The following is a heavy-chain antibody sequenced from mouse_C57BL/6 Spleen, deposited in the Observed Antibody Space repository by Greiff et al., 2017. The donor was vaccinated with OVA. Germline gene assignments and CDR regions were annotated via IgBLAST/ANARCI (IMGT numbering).Heavy chain of an antibody. J-gene: IGHJ1*03. CDR1: GYTFTDYY. V-gene: IGHV1-26*01. Sequence: EVQLQQSGPELVKPGASVKISCKASGYTFTDYYMNWVKQSHGKSLEWIGDINPNNGGTSYNQKFKGKATLTVDKSSSTAYMELRSLTSEDSAVYYCARARYDYDGAWYFDVWGTGTTVTVSS. CDR2: INPNNGGT. D-gene: IGHD2-4*01. CDR3: ARARYDYDGAWYFDV.